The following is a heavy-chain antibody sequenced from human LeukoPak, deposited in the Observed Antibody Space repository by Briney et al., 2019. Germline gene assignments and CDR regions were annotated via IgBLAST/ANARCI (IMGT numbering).Heavy chain of an antibody. J-gene: IGHJ3*02. CDR2: ISYDGSNK. CDR1: GFTFSHYG. CDR3: ARDGI. V-gene: IGHV3-30*03. Sequence: PGGSLRLSCAASGFTFSHYGVHGVRQAPGKGLYGVAVISYDGSNKYFADSVKGRFTISRDNSKHTVFLQMNSLRAEDTAVYYCARDGIWGQGTMVTVSS.